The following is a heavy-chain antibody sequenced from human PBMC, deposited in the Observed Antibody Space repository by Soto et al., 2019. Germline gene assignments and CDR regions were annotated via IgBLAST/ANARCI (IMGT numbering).Heavy chain of an antibody. CDR3: IRSSTGSYGLFDY. CDR1: GFSLSNYW. V-gene: IGHV3-74*01. CDR2: ISTDGSTT. D-gene: IGHD5-18*01. Sequence: EVQLVESGGGLVQPAGSLRLSCAAFGFSLSNYWMHWVRQAPGQGLVWVSRISTDGSTTNYADSVKGRFTISRDNAKNTLYLQMNSLRAEDTAVYYCIRSSTGSYGLFDYWGQGTLVTVSS. J-gene: IGHJ4*02.